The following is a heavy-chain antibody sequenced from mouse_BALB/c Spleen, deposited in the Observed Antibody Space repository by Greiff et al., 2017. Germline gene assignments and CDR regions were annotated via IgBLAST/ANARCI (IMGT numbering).Heavy chain of an antibody. J-gene: IGHJ2*01. CDR3: ARVYDGYYFDY. CDR1: GFTFSSYA. CDR2: ISSGGSYT. Sequence: EVKLMESGGGLVKPGGSLKLSCAASGFTFSSYAMSWVRQSPEKRLEWVAEISSGGSYTYSPDTVTGRFTISRDNAKNTLYLEMSSLRSEDTAMYYCARVYDGYYFDYWGQGTTLTVSS. D-gene: IGHD2-3*01. V-gene: IGHV5-9-4*01.